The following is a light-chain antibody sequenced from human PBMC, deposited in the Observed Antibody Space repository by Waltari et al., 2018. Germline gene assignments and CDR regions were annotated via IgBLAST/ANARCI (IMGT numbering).Light chain of an antibody. CDR3: ATWDDSLNGYL. CDR1: TSNIGSNT. CDR2: NNY. V-gene: IGLV1-44*01. Sequence: QSVLTQTPSASGTPGQRVTISCSGSTSNIGSNTVNWYQHLPGTAPKLLIYNNYQRPSVVPDRFAGSKSGTSASLAISGLQSEDESDYYCATWDDSLNGYLFGTGTKVNVL. J-gene: IGLJ1*01.